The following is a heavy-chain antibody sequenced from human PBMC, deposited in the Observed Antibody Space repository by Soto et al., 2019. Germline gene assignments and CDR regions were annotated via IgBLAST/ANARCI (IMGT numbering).Heavy chain of an antibody. Sequence: SETLSLTCTVSGGSNSSGGYYWSWIRQHPGKGLEWIGYIYYSGSTYYNPSLKSRVTISVDTSKNQFSLNLSSVTAADTAVYYCARFGYSTNIGIDYWGQGTLVTVSS. D-gene: IGHD3-22*01. CDR2: IYYSGST. CDR1: GGSNSSGGYY. J-gene: IGHJ4*02. CDR3: ARFGYSTNIGIDY. V-gene: IGHV4-31*03.